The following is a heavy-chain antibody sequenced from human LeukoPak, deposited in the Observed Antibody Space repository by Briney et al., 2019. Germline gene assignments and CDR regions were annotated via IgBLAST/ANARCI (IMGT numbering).Heavy chain of an antibody. CDR1: GYTFTNYD. Sequence: ASVKVSCKAAGYTFTNYDINWVRQASGQGLEWMGWMNPNSGKTGYAQQFQGRLSITRDASISTAYMELRSLTSDDTAVYYCARVVPPLSIPTGSRFEDCWGQGTLVTVSS. J-gene: IGHJ4*02. CDR3: ARVVPPLSIPTGSRFEDC. D-gene: IGHD2-2*01. V-gene: IGHV1-8*03. CDR2: MNPNSGKT.